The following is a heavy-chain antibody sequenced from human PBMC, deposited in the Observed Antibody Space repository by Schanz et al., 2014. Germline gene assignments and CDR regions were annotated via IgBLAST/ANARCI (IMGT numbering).Heavy chain of an antibody. CDR3: ARSVGMVRRYFDS. D-gene: IGHD5-18*01. CDR2: VYHSGGT. V-gene: IGHV4-4*02. Sequence: QVQLQESGPGLVKPSGTLSLTCAVSGVSISSTNWWHWVRQSPGKGLQWIGEVYHSGGTNYNPSLKSRVTISLDVSKNQFSLRLNSVTAADTAVYYCARSVGMVRRYFDSWGQGNLVTVSS. J-gene: IGHJ4*02. CDR1: GVSISSTNW.